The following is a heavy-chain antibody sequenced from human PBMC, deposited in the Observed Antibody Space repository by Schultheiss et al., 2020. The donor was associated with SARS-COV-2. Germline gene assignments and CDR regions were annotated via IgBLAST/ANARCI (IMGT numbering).Heavy chain of an antibody. CDR3: ARADCSSSSCSSFGH. J-gene: IGHJ4*02. D-gene: IGHD2-2*01. Sequence: GESLKISFAASGFTFSTYNMNWVRQAPGKGLEWVSYISSYSITKYYADSVKGRFTIARDNAKNSLYLQMDSLRDEDTAVYYCARADCSSSSCSSFGHWGQGTLVTVSS. V-gene: IGHV3-48*02. CDR1: GFTFSTYN. CDR2: ISSYSITK.